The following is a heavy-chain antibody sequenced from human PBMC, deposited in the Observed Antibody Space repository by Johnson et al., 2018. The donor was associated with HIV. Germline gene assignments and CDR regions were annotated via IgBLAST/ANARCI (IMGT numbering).Heavy chain of an antibody. Sequence: QMLLVESGGGVVQPGRSPRLSCAASGFSFSSYAMHWVRQSPGKGLEWVAVISFDGGDKYYADSVKGRFTISRDNSKSTFFLQMNSLTPEDTGVYYCAKERRAPRAFDIWGQGTMVTVSS. J-gene: IGHJ3*02. CDR3: AKERRAPRAFDI. V-gene: IGHV3-30*18. CDR2: ISFDGGDK. CDR1: GFSFSSYA.